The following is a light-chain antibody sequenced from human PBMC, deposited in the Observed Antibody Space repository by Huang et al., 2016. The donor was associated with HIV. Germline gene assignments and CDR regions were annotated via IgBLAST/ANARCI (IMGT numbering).Light chain of an antibody. CDR3: QQTYSTFT. V-gene: IGKV1-39*01. Sequence: DIQMTQSPSSLSASVGDRVTITCRASQTIGSYLNCYQQKPGKAPRLLIYAASTLQTGVTSRFSGSEAGADFILTISNLQPEDLATYYCQQTYSTFTFGPGTKVNIK. J-gene: IGKJ3*01. CDR1: QTIGSY. CDR2: AAS.